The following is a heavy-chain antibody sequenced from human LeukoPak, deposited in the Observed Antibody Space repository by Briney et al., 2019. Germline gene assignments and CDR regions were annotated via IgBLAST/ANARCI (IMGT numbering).Heavy chain of an antibody. J-gene: IGHJ6*03. CDR1: GGSISSYY. CDR2: IHYSGST. V-gene: IGHV4-59*01. D-gene: IGHD2-15*01. CDR3: ARTTEGYCRGRSCYSYYYYMDV. Sequence: PSETLSLTCTVSGGSISSYYWSWIRQPPGKGLEWIGYIHYSGSTNYNPSLKSRVTISVDTSKNQFSLKLSSVTAADTAVYYCARTTEGYCRGRSCYSYYYYMDVWGKGTTVAVSS.